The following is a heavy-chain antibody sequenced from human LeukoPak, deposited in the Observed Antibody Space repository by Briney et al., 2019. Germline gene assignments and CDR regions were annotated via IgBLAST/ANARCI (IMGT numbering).Heavy chain of an antibody. D-gene: IGHD3-10*01. Sequence: GSLRLSCAASGFTFSGSAMHWVRQPPGKGLEWIGEINHSGSTNYNPSLKSRVTISVDTSKNQFSLKLSSVTAADTAVYYCARHRFGEFIFDYWGQGTLVTVSS. CDR2: INHSGST. V-gene: IGHV4-34*01. J-gene: IGHJ4*02. CDR1: GFTFSGSA. CDR3: ARHRFGEFIFDY.